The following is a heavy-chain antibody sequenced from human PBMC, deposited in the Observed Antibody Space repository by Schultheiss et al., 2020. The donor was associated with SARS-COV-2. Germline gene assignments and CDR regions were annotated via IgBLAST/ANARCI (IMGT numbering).Heavy chain of an antibody. CDR1: GGAISTYY. J-gene: IGHJ2*01. V-gene: IGHV4-59*12. CDR3: ARKNDYGNPGWYFDL. Sequence: SETLSLTCTVSGGAISTYYWSWIRQPPGKGLEWIGYIYYSGATNYNPSLKSRVTISVDTSKNQFSLKLSSVTAADTAVYYCARKNDYGNPGWYFDLWGRGTLVTVSS. D-gene: IGHD4-11*01. CDR2: IYYSGAT.